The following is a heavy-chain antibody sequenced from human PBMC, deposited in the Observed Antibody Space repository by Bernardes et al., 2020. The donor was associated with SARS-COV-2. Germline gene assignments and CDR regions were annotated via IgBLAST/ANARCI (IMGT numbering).Heavy chain of an antibody. J-gene: IGHJ3*02. V-gene: IGHV1-58*01. D-gene: IGHD2-8*02. Sequence: SVKVSCKASGFTFTSSAVQWVRQARGQRLEWIGWIVVGSGNTNYAQKFQERVTITRDMSTSTAYMELSSLRSEDTAVYYCAAACTGDPSDAFDIWGQGTMVTVSS. CDR3: AAACTGDPSDAFDI. CDR1: GFTFTSSA. CDR2: IVVGSGNT.